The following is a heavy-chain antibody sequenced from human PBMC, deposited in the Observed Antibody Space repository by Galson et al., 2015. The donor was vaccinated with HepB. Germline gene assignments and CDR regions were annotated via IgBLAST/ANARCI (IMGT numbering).Heavy chain of an antibody. J-gene: IGHJ6*03. CDR2: INPNSGGT. V-gene: IGHV1-2*06. D-gene: IGHD3-3*01. CDR3: ARGQWYYDFWSGYYIASGGDYMDV. CDR1: GYTFTGYY. Sequence: SVKVSCKASGYTFTGYYMHWVRQAPGQGLEWMGRINPNSGGTNYAQKFQGRVTMTRDTSISTAYMELSRLRSDDTAVYYCARGQWYYDFWSGYYIASGGDYMDVWGKGTTVTVSS.